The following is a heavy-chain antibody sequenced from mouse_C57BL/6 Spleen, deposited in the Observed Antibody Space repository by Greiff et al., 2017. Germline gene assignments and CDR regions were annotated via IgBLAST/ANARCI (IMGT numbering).Heavy chain of an antibody. Sequence: DVMLVESGEGLVKPGGSLKLSCAASGFTFSSYAMSWVRQTPEKRLEWVAYISSGGDYIYYADTVKGRFTISRDNARNTLYLQMSSLKSEYTAMYYCTRGGLYDYPYYAMDYWGQGTSVTVSS. CDR3: TRGGLYDYPYYAMDY. CDR1: GFTFSSYA. CDR2: ISSGGDYI. D-gene: IGHD2-4*01. J-gene: IGHJ4*01. V-gene: IGHV5-9-1*02.